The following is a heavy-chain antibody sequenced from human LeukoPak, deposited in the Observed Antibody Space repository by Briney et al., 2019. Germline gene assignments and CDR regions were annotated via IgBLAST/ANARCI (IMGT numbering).Heavy chain of an antibody. D-gene: IGHD3-3*01. V-gene: IGHV5-51*01. CDR2: IYPGDSDT. J-gene: IGHJ3*02. CDR1: GYSFTNYW. CDR3: ARIFGWVAGHAFDI. Sequence: GESLKISFKGSGYSFTNYWIGWVRQMPGKGLEWMGLIYPGDSDTRYSPFFQGQVTISAAKSISTAYLQWSSLKASDTAMYYCARIFGWVAGHAFDIWGQGTMVTVSS.